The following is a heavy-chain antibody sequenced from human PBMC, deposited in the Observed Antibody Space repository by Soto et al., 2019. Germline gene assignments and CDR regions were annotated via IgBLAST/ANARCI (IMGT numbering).Heavy chain of an antibody. Sequence: SETLSLTCTVSGGSISSGGYYWSWIRQHPGKGLEWIGYIYYSGSTYYNPSLKSRVTISVDTSKNQFSLKLSSVTAADTAVYYCASPTYYYDSSGPPDGMDVWGQGTTVTVSS. V-gene: IGHV4-30-4*08. J-gene: IGHJ6*02. CDR2: IYYSGST. CDR3: ASPTYYYDSSGPPDGMDV. CDR1: GGSISSGGYY. D-gene: IGHD3-22*01.